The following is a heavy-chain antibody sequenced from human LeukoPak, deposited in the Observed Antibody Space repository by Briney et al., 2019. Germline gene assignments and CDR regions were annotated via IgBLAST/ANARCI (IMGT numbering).Heavy chain of an antibody. J-gene: IGHJ2*01. CDR2: IYHSGST. D-gene: IGHD3-10*01. V-gene: IGHV4-30-2*01. CDR1: GGSISSGVYS. Sequence: PSETLSLTCAVSGGSISSGVYSWSWIRQPPGEGLEWIVYIYHSGSTYYNPSLKSRVTISVYRSKNQFSLKLSSVTAADTAVYYCARDRVLLSPTTRVNWYFDLWGRGTLVTVSS. CDR3: ARDRVLLSPTTRVNWYFDL.